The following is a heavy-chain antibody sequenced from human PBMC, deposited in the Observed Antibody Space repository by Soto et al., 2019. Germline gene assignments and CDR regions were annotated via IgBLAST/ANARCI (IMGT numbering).Heavy chain of an antibody. J-gene: IGHJ1*01. CDR2: ISTSGGTA. CDR1: GFTFSNFD. CDR3: ATGTAAPAH. V-gene: IGHV3-23*01. Sequence: PGESLRLSCAASGFTFSNFDMSWVRQAPGKGLEWASGISTSGGTAYYADSVKGRFTSSRDNSKNTLYLQMTSLRAEDTAVYYCATGTAAPAHWGQGTLVTVSS. D-gene: IGHD6-13*01.